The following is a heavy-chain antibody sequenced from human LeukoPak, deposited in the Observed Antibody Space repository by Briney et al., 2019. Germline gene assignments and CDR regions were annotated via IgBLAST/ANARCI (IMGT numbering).Heavy chain of an antibody. Sequence: PGGSLRLSCAASGFTFSNYAMNWVRQAPGKGLEWVSTITSGENTYYADSVKGRFTISRDNSKKTLYLQMSSLRNDDTAVYYCARASGSYSNFDYWGQGTLVTVSS. V-gene: IGHV3-23*01. CDR2: ITSGENT. D-gene: IGHD1-26*01. CDR1: GFTFSNYA. CDR3: ARASGSYSNFDY. J-gene: IGHJ4*02.